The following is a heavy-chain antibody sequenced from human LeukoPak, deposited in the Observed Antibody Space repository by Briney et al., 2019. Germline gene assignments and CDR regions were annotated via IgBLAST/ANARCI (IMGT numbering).Heavy chain of an antibody. J-gene: IGHJ4*02. CDR2: IDTAGGTT. V-gene: IGHV3-74*01. D-gene: IGHD6-19*01. CDR1: GYSFRSYG. CDR3: ARDVAGADSY. Sequence: GGSLRLSCAASGYSFRSYGMHWVRQAPGKGLVWVSRIDTAGGTTDYADSVKGRFTIYRDNGQNTLYLQMNSLRAEDTAVYYCARDVAGADSYWGQGALVTVSS.